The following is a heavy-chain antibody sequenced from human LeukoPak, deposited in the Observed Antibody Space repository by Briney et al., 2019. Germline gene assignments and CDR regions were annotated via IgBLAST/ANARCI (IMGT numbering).Heavy chain of an antibody. V-gene: IGHV1-18*01. CDR2: ISAYNGNT. Sequence: GASVKVSCKASGYTFTSYGISWVRQAPGQGLEWMGWISAYNGNTNYAQKLQGRVTMTTDTSTSTAYMELRSLRSDDTAVYYCARDPLNWYYYGSGSSFYFDYWGQGTLVTVSS. CDR1: GYTFTSYG. D-gene: IGHD3-10*01. J-gene: IGHJ4*02. CDR3: ARDPLNWYYYGSGSSFYFDY.